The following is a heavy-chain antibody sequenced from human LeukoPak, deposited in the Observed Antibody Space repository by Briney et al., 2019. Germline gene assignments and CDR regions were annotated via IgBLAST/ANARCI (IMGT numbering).Heavy chain of an antibody. CDR2: ISWNSGSI. Sequence: PGGSLRLSCAASGFTFDDYAMHWVRQAPGKGLEWVSGISWNSGSIGYADSVKGRFTISRDNAKNSLYLQMNSLRAEDTALYYCAKVFVVVPAAMEIYGMDVWGQGTRSPSP. D-gene: IGHD2-2*01. CDR1: GFTFDDYA. CDR3: AKVFVVVPAAMEIYGMDV. J-gene: IGHJ6*02. V-gene: IGHV3-9*01.